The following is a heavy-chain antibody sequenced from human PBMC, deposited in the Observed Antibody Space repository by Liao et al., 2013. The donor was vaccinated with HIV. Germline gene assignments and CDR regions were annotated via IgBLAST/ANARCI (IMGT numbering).Heavy chain of an antibody. CDR2: ITHSGGT. V-gene: IGHV4-34*01. CDR3: ARGRTVATTPLAY. Sequence: QVQLQQWGAGLLKPSETLSLTCAVYGGSFSGYYWSWIRQPPGKGLEWIGEITHSGGTNHNPSLKSRLTISVDTSKNQVSLKLDSVTAADTAVYYCARGRTVATTPLAYWGQGTLVTVSS. D-gene: IGHD5-12*01. CDR1: GGSFSGYY. J-gene: IGHJ4*02.